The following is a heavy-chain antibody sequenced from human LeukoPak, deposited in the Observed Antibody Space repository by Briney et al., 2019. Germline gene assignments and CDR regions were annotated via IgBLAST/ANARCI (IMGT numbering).Heavy chain of an antibody. CDR3: ARGGIVGNWFDP. D-gene: IGHD2-15*01. V-gene: IGHV4-39*01. J-gene: IGHJ5*02. CDR2: IYDSGST. Sequence: SETLSLTCTVSGGSIRSSYYYWGWIRQPPGKGLEWIGSIYDSGSTYYNPSLKSRVTISVDTSKNQFSLRLNSVTAADTAVYYCARGGIVGNWFDPWGQGTLVTVSS. CDR1: GGSIRSSYYY.